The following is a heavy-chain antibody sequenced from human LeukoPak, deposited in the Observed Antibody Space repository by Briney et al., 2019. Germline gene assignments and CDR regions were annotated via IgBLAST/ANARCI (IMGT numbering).Heavy chain of an antibody. CDR1: GFTFSSYG. CDR3: AKDGYYDFWSGYYRGDY. Sequence: GASLRLSCAASGFTFSSYGMHWVRQAPGKGLEWVAFIRYDGSNKYYADSVKGRFTISRDNSKNTLYLQMNSLRAEDTAVYYCAKDGYYDFWSGYYRGDYWGQGTLVTVSS. CDR2: IRYDGSNK. D-gene: IGHD3-3*01. V-gene: IGHV3-30*02. J-gene: IGHJ4*02.